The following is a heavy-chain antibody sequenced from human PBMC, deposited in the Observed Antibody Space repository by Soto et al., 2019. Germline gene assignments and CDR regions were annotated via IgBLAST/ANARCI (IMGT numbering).Heavy chain of an antibody. D-gene: IGHD3-10*01. CDR2: IKQDEGEK. CDR1: GFTFPDYW. CDR3: ARVGITVSSDYYYAMDV. J-gene: IGHJ6*02. Sequence: EVQLVESGGGVVQPGGSLRLSCAASGFTFPDYWMSWVRQAPGQGLEWVANIKQDEGEKFYVDSVKGRFIISRDNARNLLYLQMNSLRLEDTALYYCARVGITVSSDYYYAMDVWGHGTTVTVSS. V-gene: IGHV3-7*03.